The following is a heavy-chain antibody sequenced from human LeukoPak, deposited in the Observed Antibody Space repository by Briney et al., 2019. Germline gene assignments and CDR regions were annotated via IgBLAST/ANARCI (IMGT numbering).Heavy chain of an antibody. CDR3: ARQLDSSGSDY. Sequence: GASLKISCKGSGSRFTSYWIGWVRQMPGKGLEWMGIIYPGDSDTRYSPSFQGQVTISADKSISTAYLQWSSLKASDTAMYYCARQLDSSGSDYWGQGTLVTVSS. J-gene: IGHJ4*02. D-gene: IGHD3-22*01. V-gene: IGHV5-51*01. CDR2: IYPGDSDT. CDR1: GSRFTSYW.